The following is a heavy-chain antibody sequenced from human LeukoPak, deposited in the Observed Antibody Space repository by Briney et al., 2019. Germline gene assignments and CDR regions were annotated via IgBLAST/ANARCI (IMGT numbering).Heavy chain of an antibody. CDR2: ISYDGSNN. V-gene: IGHV3-30*18. J-gene: IGHJ4*02. CDR3: AKDGPHCASSSCYGD. CDR1: GFTFSSYG. Sequence: PGGSLRLSCAASGFTFSSYGMHWVRQAPCKGLEWVAVISYDGSNNYYADSVKGRFTISRDNSKNTLYLQMNSLRAEDTAVYYCAKDGPHCASSSCYGDWGQGTLVTVSS. D-gene: IGHD6-13*01.